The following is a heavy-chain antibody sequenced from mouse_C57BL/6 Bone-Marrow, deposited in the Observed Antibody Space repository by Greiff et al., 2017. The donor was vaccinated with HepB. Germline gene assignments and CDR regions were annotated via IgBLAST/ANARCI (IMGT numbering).Heavy chain of an antibody. CDR2: IDPSDSYT. J-gene: IGHJ3*01. V-gene: IGHV1-69*01. CDR3: ARERSPGAWLAY. CDR1: GYTFTSYW. Sequence: QVQLQQPGAELVMPGASVKLSCKASGYTFTSYWMHWVKQRPGQGLEWIGEIDPSDSYTNYNQKFKGKSTLTVDKSSSTAYMQLSSLTSEDSAVYYCARERSPGAWLAYWGQGTLVTVSA.